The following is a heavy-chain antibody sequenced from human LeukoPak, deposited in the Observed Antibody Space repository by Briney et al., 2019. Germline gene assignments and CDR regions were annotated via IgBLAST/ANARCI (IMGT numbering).Heavy chain of an antibody. Sequence: SETLSLTCAVYGGSFSGYYWSWIRQPPGKGLEWIGEINHSGSTNYNPSLKSRVTISVDTSKNQFSLKLSSVTAADTAVYYCARGYDRSGYQDYWGQGTLVTVSS. V-gene: IGHV4-34*01. CDR2: INHSGST. CDR3: ARGYDRSGYQDY. CDR1: GGSFSGYY. J-gene: IGHJ4*02. D-gene: IGHD3-22*01.